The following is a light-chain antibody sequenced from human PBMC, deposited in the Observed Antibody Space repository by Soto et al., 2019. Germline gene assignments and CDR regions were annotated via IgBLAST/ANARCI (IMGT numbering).Light chain of an antibody. J-gene: IGLJ1*01. CDR1: SSDVGSYNL. Sequence: QSALTQPASVSGSPGQSITISCTGTSSDVGSYNLVSWYQQHPGKAPKVMIYEVTKRPSGVSNRFSGSKSGNTASLTISGLQAEDEADYYCSSYTTSNTLNFVFGSGTKVTVL. CDR3: SSYTTSNTLNFV. CDR2: EVT. V-gene: IGLV2-14*02.